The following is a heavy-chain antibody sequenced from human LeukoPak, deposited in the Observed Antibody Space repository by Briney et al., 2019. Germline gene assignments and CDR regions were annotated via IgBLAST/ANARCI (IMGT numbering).Heavy chain of an antibody. CDR1: GFTFSSFA. Sequence: PGGSLRLSCAASGFTFSSFAMSWVRQAPGKGLEWVSAISGSGGSTYYADSVKGRFTISRDNSKNTLYLQMNSLRAEDTAVYYCAKDRVVVVPAALFDYWGQGTLVTVSS. V-gene: IGHV3-23*01. CDR3: AKDRVVVVPAALFDY. D-gene: IGHD2-2*01. CDR2: ISGSGGST. J-gene: IGHJ4*02.